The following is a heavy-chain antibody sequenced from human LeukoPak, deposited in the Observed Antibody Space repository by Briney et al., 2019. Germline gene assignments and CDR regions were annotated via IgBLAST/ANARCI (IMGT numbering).Heavy chain of an antibody. CDR2: IKQDGSEK. Sequence: GGSLRLSCAASGFTFSSYWMSWVRHGPGRGLEWVANIKQDGSEKYYVDSVKGRFTISRDNAKNSLYLQMNSLRAEDTAVYYCARGDYGSGSIYYYYYMDVWGKGTTVTVSS. V-gene: IGHV3-7*01. CDR3: ARGDYGSGSIYYYYYMDV. J-gene: IGHJ6*03. D-gene: IGHD3-10*01. CDR1: GFTFSSYW.